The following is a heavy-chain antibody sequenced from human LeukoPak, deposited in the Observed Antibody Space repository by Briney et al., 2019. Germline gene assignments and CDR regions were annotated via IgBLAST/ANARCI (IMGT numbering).Heavy chain of an antibody. D-gene: IGHD6-19*01. Sequence: GESLTLSCAASGFTFGAYYMTWVRQAPGKGLEWVANIKQDGSEKYYVDSVKGRFTISRDNANNSLYLQMNSLRAEDTAVYYCARMSGIAVAAIWISYFDYWGQGTLVTVSS. CDR2: IKQDGSEK. V-gene: IGHV3-7*03. J-gene: IGHJ4*02. CDR3: ARMSGIAVAAIWISYFDY. CDR1: GFTFGAYY.